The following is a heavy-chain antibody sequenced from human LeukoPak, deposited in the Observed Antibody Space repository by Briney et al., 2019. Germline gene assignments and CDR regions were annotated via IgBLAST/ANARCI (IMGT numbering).Heavy chain of an antibody. D-gene: IGHD2-15*01. J-gene: IGHJ4*02. Sequence: GESLKISCKGSGYSFNTYWIGWVRQMPGKGLEWMGIIYPGDSDTRYSPSFEGQVTISADKSISTAYLQWSSLKASDTAMYYCATGGYCSGGSCYCFFDYWGQGPLVTVSS. CDR2: IYPGDSDT. V-gene: IGHV5-51*01. CDR3: ATGGYCSGGSCYCFFDY. CDR1: GYSFNTYW.